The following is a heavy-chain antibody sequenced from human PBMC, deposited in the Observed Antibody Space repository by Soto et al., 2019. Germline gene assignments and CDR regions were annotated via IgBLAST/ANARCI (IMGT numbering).Heavy chain of an antibody. D-gene: IGHD5-18*01. CDR1: GFSLSTRGVG. CDR2: IYWDDDE. J-gene: IGHJ4*02. CDR3: ASRPRGYSYHFDY. V-gene: IGHV2-5*02. Sequence: QITLKESGPTLVKPTQTLTLTCTFSGFSLSTRGVGVGWIRQPPGKALEWLALIYWDDDEGYSPSLKSRLTMTKVTSQSQVVLTMNNMVPVDTATYYFASRPRGYSYHFDYWGEGTLVTVSS.